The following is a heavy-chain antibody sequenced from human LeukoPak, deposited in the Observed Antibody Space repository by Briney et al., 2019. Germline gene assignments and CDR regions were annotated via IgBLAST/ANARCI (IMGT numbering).Heavy chain of an antibody. CDR3: ARDPSNTSGWKTWFDP. J-gene: IGHJ5*02. Sequence: GASVKVSCKASGYTFTSHGISWVRQAPGQGLEWMGWISAYNGDTKYAQNLQGRVTMTTDTSTTTAYLELRSLRSGDTAVYYCARDPSNTSGWKTWFDPWGQGTLVTVSS. CDR1: GYTFTSHG. V-gene: IGHV1-18*01. D-gene: IGHD6-19*01. CDR2: ISAYNGDT.